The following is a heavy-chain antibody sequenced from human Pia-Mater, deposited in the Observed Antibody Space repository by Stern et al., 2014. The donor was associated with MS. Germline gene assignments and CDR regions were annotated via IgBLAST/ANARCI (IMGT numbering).Heavy chain of an antibody. D-gene: IGHD6-19*01. J-gene: IGHJ1*01. CDR2: IYPGDSQT. CDR3: ARPSNSGLFLPH. Sequence: VQLVQSGAEVKKPGESLKISCKGSGYKFTTYWIAWGRQMPGRGLEWMGLIYPGDSQTRYSPSFQGHFTMSADTSISTAYLQWSSLKASDTAIYYCARPSNSGLFLPHWGQGTLVTVSS. V-gene: IGHV5-51*01. CDR1: GYKFTTYW.